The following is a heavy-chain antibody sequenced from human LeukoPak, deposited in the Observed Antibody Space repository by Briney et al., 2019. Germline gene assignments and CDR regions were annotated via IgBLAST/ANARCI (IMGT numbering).Heavy chain of an antibody. V-gene: IGHV3-23*01. D-gene: IGHD3-9*01. Sequence: PGGSLRLSCAASGFTFSSYAMSWVRQAPGKGLEWVSAISGSGGSTYYADSVKGRFTISRDNSKNTLYLQMNSLRAEDTAVYYCAREARKIYLSKTTSDAFDIWGQGTMVTVSS. CDR1: GFTFSSYA. J-gene: IGHJ3*02. CDR3: AREARKIYLSKTTSDAFDI. CDR2: ISGSGGST.